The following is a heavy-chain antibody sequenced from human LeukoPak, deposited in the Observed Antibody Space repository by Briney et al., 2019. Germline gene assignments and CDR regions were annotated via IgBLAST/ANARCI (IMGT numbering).Heavy chain of an antibody. CDR1: GFTFSSYA. D-gene: IGHD6-6*01. CDR2: ISYDGSNK. Sequence: GRSLRLSCAASGFTFSSYAMHWVRQAPGKGLEWLAVISYDGSNKYYADSVKGRFTISRDNSKNTLYLQMNSLRAEDTAVYYCARGKSIAARPMARGGYFDYWGQGTLVTVSS. CDR3: ARGKSIAARPMARGGYFDY. V-gene: IGHV3-30*01. J-gene: IGHJ4*02.